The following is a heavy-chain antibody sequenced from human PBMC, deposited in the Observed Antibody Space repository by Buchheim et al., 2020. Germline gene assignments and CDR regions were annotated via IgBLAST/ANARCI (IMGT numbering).Heavy chain of an antibody. CDR2: IYYSGST. D-gene: IGHD1-26*01. J-gene: IGHJ4*02. V-gene: IGHV4-59*01. CDR3: ARGWEFVDY. CDR1: GGSLSGNY. Sequence: QVQLQESGPGLVKPSETLSLTCTVFGGSLSGNYWTWIRQSPGKGLEWIGYIYYSGSTNYNPSLKSRVTISVDTSKNQFSLKLSSVTAADAAVYYCARGWEFVDYWGQG.